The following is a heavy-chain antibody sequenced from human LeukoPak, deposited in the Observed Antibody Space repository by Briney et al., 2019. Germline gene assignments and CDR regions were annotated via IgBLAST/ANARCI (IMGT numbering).Heavy chain of an antibody. Sequence: GASVKVSCKASGYTFTSYDINWVRQATGQGLEWMGRMSPYSVNTVYAQKFQGRVTMTRNTSIGTAYMDLSSLRSEDTAVYYCARGYYDSGGYYFDFWGPGTLVTVSS. CDR3: ARGYYDSGGYYFDF. CDR1: GYTFTSYD. V-gene: IGHV1-8*01. CDR2: MSPYSVNT. J-gene: IGHJ4*02. D-gene: IGHD3-22*01.